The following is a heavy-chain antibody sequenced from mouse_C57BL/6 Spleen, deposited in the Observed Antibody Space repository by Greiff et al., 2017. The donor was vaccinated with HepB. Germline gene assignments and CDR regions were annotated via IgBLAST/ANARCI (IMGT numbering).Heavy chain of an antibody. D-gene: IGHD1-1*01. CDR3: ARSITTVETWFAY. V-gene: IGHV3-6*01. J-gene: IGHJ3*01. Sequence: EVKLMESGPGLVKPSQSLSLTCSVTGYSITSGYYWNWIRQFPGNKLEWMGYISYDGSNNYNPSLKNRISITRDTSKNQFFLKLNSVTTEDTATYYCARSITTVETWFAYWGQGTLVTVSA. CDR1: GYSITSGYY. CDR2: ISYDGSN.